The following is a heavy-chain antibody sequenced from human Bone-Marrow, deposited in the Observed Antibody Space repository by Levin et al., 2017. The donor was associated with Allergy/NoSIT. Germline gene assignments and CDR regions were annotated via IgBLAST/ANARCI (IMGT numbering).Heavy chain of an antibody. CDR3: AGSVVPTGISIYYSYMDV. Sequence: SVKVSCKASGGTFSNYAINWVRQAPGQGLEWMGGIIPVFDTKHFAQKFQGRVALTADESTSTAYMELSSLRSEDTAVYYCAGSVVPTGISIYYSYMDVWGKGTSVTVSS. D-gene: IGHD2-2*01. CDR2: IIPVFDTK. J-gene: IGHJ6*03. CDR1: GGTFSNYA. V-gene: IGHV1-69*13.